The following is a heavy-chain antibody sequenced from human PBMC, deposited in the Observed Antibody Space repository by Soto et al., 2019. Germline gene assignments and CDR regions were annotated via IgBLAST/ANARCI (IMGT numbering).Heavy chain of an antibody. V-gene: IGHV4-61*01. CDR1: GGSVSGGSYF. D-gene: IGHD2-21*02. CDR2: FYYSGST. CDR3: ARGSTTVVTPNWFDP. Sequence: SETLSLTCTVSGGSVSGGSYFWSWVRQPPGKGLEWIGYFYYSGSTKYNPSLKSRVTILEDTSKNQFSLKLNSVTAADTAVYYCARGSTTVVTPNWFDPWGQGTLVTVSS. J-gene: IGHJ5*02.